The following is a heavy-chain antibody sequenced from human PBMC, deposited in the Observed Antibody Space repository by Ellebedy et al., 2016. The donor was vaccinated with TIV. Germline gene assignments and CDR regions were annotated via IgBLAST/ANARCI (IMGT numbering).Heavy chain of an antibody. D-gene: IGHD4-17*01. J-gene: IGHJ4*02. V-gene: IGHV3-7*01. CDR3: SRHTDYALDY. CDR2: IKQDGSEK. Sequence: GESLKISCAASGFTFSSYGMHWVRQAPGKGLESVANIKQDGSEKSYVDSVKGRFTISRDNAKNSLYLQMNSLRAEDTAVYYCSRHTDYALDYWGQGALVTVSS. CDR1: GFTFSSYG.